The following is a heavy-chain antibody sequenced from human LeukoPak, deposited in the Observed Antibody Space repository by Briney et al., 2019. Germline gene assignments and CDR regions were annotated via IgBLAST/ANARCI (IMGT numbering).Heavy chain of an antibody. V-gene: IGHV4-39*07. D-gene: IGHD6-19*01. Sequence: PSETLSLTCTVSGDSISSSRYYWGWIRQAQGKGLEWIGSIYQSGFTYDNPSLKSRVTVSIDTSKNQFFLKLSSLTAADTAVYYCARVAVAVAGPRLQYFHPWGQGTLVIVSS. CDR3: ARVAVAVAGPRLQYFHP. CDR2: IYQSGFT. J-gene: IGHJ1*01. CDR1: GDSISSSRYY.